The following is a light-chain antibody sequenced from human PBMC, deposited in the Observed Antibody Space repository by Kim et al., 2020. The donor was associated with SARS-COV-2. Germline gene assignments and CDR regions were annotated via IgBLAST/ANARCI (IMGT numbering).Light chain of an antibody. V-gene: IGKV3-15*01. CDR3: QQSNYWPRT. CDR2: GAS. J-gene: IGKJ1*01. CDR1: QSVTNN. Sequence: EIVMTQSPATLSVSPGERATLSCRASQSVTNNLAWYQQKPGQAPRLLIYGASTRATGIPARFSGSGSGTEFTLTISSLQSEDFAVYYCQQSNYWPRTFGQGTKVDIK.